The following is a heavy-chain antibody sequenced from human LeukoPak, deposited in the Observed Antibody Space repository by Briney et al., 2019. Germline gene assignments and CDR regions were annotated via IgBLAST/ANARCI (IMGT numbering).Heavy chain of an antibody. CDR1: GYTLTELS. CDR2: FDPEDGET. J-gene: IGHJ6*02. V-gene: IGHV1-24*01. CDR3: ATGSFYCYGSGSPYGMDV. Sequence: ASVKVSCKVSGYTLTELSMHWVRQAPGKGLEWMGGFDPEDGETIYAQKFQGRVTMTEDTSTDTAYMELSSLRSEDTAVYYCATGSFYCYGSGSPYGMDVWGQGTTVTVSS. D-gene: IGHD3-10*01.